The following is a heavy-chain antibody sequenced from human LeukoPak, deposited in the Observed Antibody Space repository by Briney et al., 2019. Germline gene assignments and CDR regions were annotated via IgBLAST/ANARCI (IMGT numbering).Heavy chain of an antibody. J-gene: IGHJ6*03. D-gene: IGHD3-22*01. CDR2: IKQDGREK. V-gene: IGHV3-7*01. CDR1: GFTFSSYW. CDR3: ARATSIIGSPYDSSGYKRYYYYMDV. Sequence: PGGSLRLSGAASGFTFSSYWMSWVRQAPGKGLEWVANIKQDGREKYYMDCVKGRFTISRDNAKNSLYLQMNSLRAEDTAVYYCARATSIIGSPYDSSGYKRYYYYMDVWGKGTTVTVSS.